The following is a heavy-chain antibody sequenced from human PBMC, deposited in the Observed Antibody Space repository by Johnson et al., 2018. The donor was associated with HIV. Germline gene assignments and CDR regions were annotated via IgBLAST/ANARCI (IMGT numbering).Heavy chain of an antibody. CDR1: GFIFSDYY. D-gene: IGHD6-19*01. V-gene: IGHV3-11*04. Sequence: QVQLVESGGGVVKPGESLRLSCAASGFIFSDYYMTWIRQAPRKGLEWVSYISSSGSTIYYADSVKGRFTISRDNARNSLFLQMNSLRAEDTAVYYCARIPGSGWEHDAFDIWGQGTLVTVSS. CDR3: ARIPGSGWEHDAFDI. CDR2: ISSSGSTI. J-gene: IGHJ3*02.